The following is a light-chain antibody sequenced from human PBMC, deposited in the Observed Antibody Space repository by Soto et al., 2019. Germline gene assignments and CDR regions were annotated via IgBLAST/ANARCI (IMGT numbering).Light chain of an antibody. J-gene: IGKJ2*01. CDR3: QQYDGAPYT. CDR2: AAS. CDR1: HGIGNF. Sequence: DIQMTQSPSSLSASVGDRVSHTCQASHGIGNFLARYQQKTGKVPNLLIYAASALESGVSSRFSGSGSGTEFTLYITSLQPEDVATYYCQQYDGAPYTFGQGTNLEIK. V-gene: IGKV1-27*01.